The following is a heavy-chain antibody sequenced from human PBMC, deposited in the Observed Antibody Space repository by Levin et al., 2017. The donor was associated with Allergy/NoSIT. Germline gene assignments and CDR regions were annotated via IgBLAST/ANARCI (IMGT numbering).Heavy chain of an antibody. D-gene: IGHD1-26*01. Sequence: PGESLKISCKASGYAFTSYTIHWVRQAPGQRLEWMGWINADNGNTLYSQKFQGRVTINRDTSASTAYMELSSLRSEDTAVYYCARDPGSIVGLGIDYWGQGTLVTVSS. J-gene: IGHJ4*02. CDR3: ARDPGSIVGLGIDY. V-gene: IGHV1-3*01. CDR1: GYAFTSYT. CDR2: INADNGNT.